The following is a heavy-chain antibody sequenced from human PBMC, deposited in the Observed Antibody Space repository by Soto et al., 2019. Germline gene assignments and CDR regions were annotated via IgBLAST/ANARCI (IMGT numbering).Heavy chain of an antibody. Sequence: QVQLLESGPGLVKPSETLSLTCTVSGGSINSYYWSWIRQPPGKGLEWIGYIHYGGSTNYNPSLNTXGTSSXXTSKNQFSLKLNSVTAADTAVYYCARTLDSGSLAYWGRGTLVTASS. D-gene: IGHD3-10*01. CDR2: IHYGGST. V-gene: IGHV4-59*01. CDR1: GGSINSYY. CDR3: ARTLDSGSLAY. J-gene: IGHJ4*02.